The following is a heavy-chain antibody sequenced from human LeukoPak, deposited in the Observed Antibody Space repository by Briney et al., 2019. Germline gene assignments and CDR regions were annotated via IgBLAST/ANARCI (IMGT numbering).Heavy chain of an antibody. V-gene: IGHV3-23*01. CDR1: GFTFSTYA. D-gene: IGHD5-18*01. CDR2: INSGGGGT. J-gene: IGHJ4*02. CDR3: AKDQGYSYGIDY. Sequence: GGSLRLSCAASGFTFSTYAMSWVRQAPGKGLEWVSAINSGGGGTHYADSVKGRFTISRDNSKNTVYLQMNGLRAEDTAVYYCAKDQGYSYGIDYWGQGTLVTVSS.